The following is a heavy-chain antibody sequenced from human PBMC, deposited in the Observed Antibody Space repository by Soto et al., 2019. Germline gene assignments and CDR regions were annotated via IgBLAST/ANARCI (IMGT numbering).Heavy chain of an antibody. J-gene: IGHJ4*02. Sequence: SVKVSCKASGGTFSSYAISWVRQAPGQGLEWMGGIIPIFGTANYAQKFQGRVTITADESTSTAYMELSSLRSEDTAVYYCARQDYYDSSGYYFFDYWGQGTLVTVSS. CDR3: ARQDYYDSSGYYFFDY. CDR2: IIPIFGTA. CDR1: GGTFSSYA. D-gene: IGHD3-22*01. V-gene: IGHV1-69*13.